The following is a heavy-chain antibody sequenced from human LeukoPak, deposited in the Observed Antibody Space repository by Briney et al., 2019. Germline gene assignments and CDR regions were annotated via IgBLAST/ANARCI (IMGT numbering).Heavy chain of an antibody. Sequence: PSETLSLTCSVSGGSIGRSSYYWGWTRQPPGKGLEWIGSIYSGGTHYNPSLKSRVTISVDTSRNQFSLKLGSVTAADTAVYYCARHGSIATGAFTYWGQGTLVTVFS. V-gene: IGHV4-39*01. J-gene: IGHJ4*02. CDR2: IYSGGT. CDR3: ARHGSIATGAFTY. D-gene: IGHD6-13*01. CDR1: GGSIGRSSYY.